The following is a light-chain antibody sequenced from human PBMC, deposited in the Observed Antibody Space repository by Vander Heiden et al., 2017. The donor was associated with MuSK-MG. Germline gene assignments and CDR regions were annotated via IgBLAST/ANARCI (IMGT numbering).Light chain of an antibody. CDR2: EDT. Sequence: SHELTQPPSVSVSPGQTATITCSGAKLGDKYASWYQQKPGQSPVLVIFEDTKRPSGIPERFSGSNSGNTATLTISGTQAMDEADYYCQAWDTSSATVVFGGGTKLTVL. V-gene: IGLV3-1*01. CDR3: QAWDTSSATVV. J-gene: IGLJ2*01. CDR1: KLGDKY.